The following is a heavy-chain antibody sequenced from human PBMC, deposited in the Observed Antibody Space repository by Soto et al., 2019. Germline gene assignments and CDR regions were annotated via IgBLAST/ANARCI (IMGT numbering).Heavy chain of an antibody. CDR2: ISSNSAYI. D-gene: IGHD6-6*01. Sequence: EVQLVESGGGLVKPGGSLRLSCAASGFTFSRFTMNWVRQAPGKGLEWVSAISSNSAYIYYANSVRGRFTISRDNAKISVYLQMNRLRAEDTAVYYCARDAGGVSSSEGWFDPWGQGTLVTVSS. CDR1: GFTFSRFT. V-gene: IGHV3-21*06. J-gene: IGHJ5*02. CDR3: ARDAGGVSSSEGWFDP.